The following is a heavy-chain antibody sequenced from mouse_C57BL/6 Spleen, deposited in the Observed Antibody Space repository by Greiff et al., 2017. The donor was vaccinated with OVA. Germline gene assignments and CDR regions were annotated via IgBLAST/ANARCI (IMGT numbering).Heavy chain of an antibody. CDR3: ARSLDSSGYDAMDD. CDR2: IYPGDGDT. V-gene: IGHV1-82*01. J-gene: IGHJ4*01. Sequence: QVQLQQSGPELVKPGASVKISCKASGYAFSSSWMNWVKQRPGKGLEWIGRIYPGDGDTNYNGKFKGKATLTADKSSSTAYMQLSSLTSEDSAVYFCARSLDSSGYDAMDDWGQGTSVTVSS. CDR1: GYAFSSSW. D-gene: IGHD3-2*02.